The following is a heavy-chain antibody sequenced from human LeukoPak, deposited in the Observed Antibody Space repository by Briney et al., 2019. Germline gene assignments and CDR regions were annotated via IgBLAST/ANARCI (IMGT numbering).Heavy chain of an antibody. J-gene: IGHJ6*02. CDR3: AGMPGRTPPSKVEQYGKDL. CDR1: GGSFSGYY. Sequence: PSETLSLTCAVPGGSFSGYYWSWIRQPPGKGLEWIGEINHSGSTNYNPSLRSRVTISVDTSKNQFSLKLSSVTAADTAVYYCAGMPGRTPPSKVEQYGKDLWGQGTTVTVSS. CDR2: INHSGST. V-gene: IGHV4-34*01. D-gene: IGHD1/OR15-1a*01.